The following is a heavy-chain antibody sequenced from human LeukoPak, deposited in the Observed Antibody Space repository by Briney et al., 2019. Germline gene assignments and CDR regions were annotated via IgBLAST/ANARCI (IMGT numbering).Heavy chain of an antibody. V-gene: IGHV4-30-2*01. CDR2: IYQSGST. CDR3: ARRAAGSWFDP. D-gene: IGHD6-25*01. Sequence: SETLSLTCTVSGGSISSGGYYWSWIRQPPGKGLEWIGYIYQSGSTYYNPSLKSRVTISVDRSKNQFSLKLSSVTAADTAVYYCARRAAGSWFDPWGQGTLVTVSS. CDR1: GGSISSGGYY. J-gene: IGHJ5*02.